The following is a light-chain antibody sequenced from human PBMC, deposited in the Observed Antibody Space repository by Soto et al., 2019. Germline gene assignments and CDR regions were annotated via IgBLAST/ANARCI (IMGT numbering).Light chain of an antibody. V-gene: IGKV3-11*01. CDR3: QQYNSYS. CDR1: QSVANY. CDR2: GAS. Sequence: EIVLTQSPDTLSLSPGERATLSCRASQSVANYLAWYQQKPGQAPRLLIYGASTRATGIPDRFSGTGSGTDFTLTISSLQPDDFATYYCQQYNSYSFGQGTKVDIK. J-gene: IGKJ1*01.